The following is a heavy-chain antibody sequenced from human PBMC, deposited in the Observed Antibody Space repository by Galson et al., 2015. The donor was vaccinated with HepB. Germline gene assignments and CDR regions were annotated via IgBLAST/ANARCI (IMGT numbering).Heavy chain of an antibody. J-gene: IGHJ4*02. Sequence: CAISGDSVSSNRAAWNWIRQSPSRGLEWLGRTYQRSKWYNDYAESVKSRITINADTSKSQVSLHLNSVTPEDTAVYYCARDPSGSAWDYFDFWGQGTLVTVSS. D-gene: IGHD6-19*01. V-gene: IGHV6-1*01. CDR2: TYQRSKWYN. CDR3: ARDPSGSAWDYFDF. CDR1: GDSVSSNRAA.